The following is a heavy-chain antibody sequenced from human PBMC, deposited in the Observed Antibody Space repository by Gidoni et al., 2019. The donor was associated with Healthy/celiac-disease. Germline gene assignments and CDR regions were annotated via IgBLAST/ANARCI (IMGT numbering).Heavy chain of an antibody. J-gene: IGHJ4*02. D-gene: IGHD5-12*01. Sequence: EVQLVESGGGLVQPGGSLRLSCAASGFPFSSYWMSWVRQAPGKGLEWVANIKQDGSEKYYVDSVKGRFTISRDNAKNSLYLQMNSLRAEDTAVYYCARDKYSGYIIFDYWGQGTLVTVSS. CDR1: GFPFSSYW. V-gene: IGHV3-7*03. CDR2: IKQDGSEK. CDR3: ARDKYSGYIIFDY.